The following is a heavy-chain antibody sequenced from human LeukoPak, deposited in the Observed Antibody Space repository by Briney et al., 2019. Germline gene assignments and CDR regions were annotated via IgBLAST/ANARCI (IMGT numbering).Heavy chain of an antibody. CDR3: ARTTVTTNFDY. CDR2: ISYDGSNK. Sequence: GGSLRLYCAASGFTFSSYAMHWVRQAPGKGLEWVAVISYDGSNKYYADSVKGRFTISRDNSKNTLYLQMNSLRAEDTAVYYCARTTVTTNFDYWGQGTLVTVSS. CDR1: GFTFSSYA. D-gene: IGHD4-17*01. V-gene: IGHV3-30-3*01. J-gene: IGHJ4*02.